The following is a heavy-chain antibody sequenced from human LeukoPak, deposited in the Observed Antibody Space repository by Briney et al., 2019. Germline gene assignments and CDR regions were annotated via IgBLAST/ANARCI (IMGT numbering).Heavy chain of an antibody. CDR2: ISAYNGNT. CDR3: ASRSSDKRYYYGMDV. CDR1: GYTFTSYG. D-gene: IGHD6-6*01. V-gene: IGHV1-18*01. Sequence: ASVKVSCKASGYTFTSYGISWVRQAPGQGLEWMGWISAYNGNTNYAQTLQGRVTMTTDTSTSTAYIELRSLRSDDTAVYYCASRSSDKRYYYGMDVWGQGTTVTASS. J-gene: IGHJ6*01.